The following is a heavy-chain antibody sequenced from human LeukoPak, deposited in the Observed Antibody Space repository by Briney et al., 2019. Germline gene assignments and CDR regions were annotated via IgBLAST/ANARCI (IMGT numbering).Heavy chain of an antibody. CDR2: INPKTGGT. J-gene: IGHJ5*02. CDR1: GYPFTDYY. CDR3: ARGTPSFDP. Sequence: GASVKVSCKASGYPFTDYYIYWLRQAPGQGPEWMGWINPKTGGTHFAQDFQARVTMTSDTSVSTAYLELSSLKSDDTAVYYCARGTPSFDPWGQGTLVTVSS. V-gene: IGHV1-2*02.